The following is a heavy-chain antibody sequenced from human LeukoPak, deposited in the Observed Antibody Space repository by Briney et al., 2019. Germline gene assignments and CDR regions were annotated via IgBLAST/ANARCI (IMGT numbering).Heavy chain of an antibody. D-gene: IGHD6-13*01. CDR3: AGAPGRWPNNWFDP. CDR1: GFTLSSYG. J-gene: IGHJ5*02. CDR2: ISCDGSNK. Sequence: GGPLRLSCAASGFTLSSYGMHWPREAPGKGLEGVAVISCDGSNKYYADSVKGRFNISRDNSKNTLYLQMNRLRAEDTALYSCAGAPGRWPNNWFDPWGQGTLVTVSS. V-gene: IGHV3-30*03.